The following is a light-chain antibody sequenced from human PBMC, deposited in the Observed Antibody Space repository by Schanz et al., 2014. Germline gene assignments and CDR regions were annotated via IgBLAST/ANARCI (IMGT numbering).Light chain of an antibody. CDR2: DAS. V-gene: IGKV1-33*01. CDR1: HDINKF. Sequence: DIQMTQSPSSLSASVGDRITITCQASHDINKFLIWYQQKPGNAPKILIYDASTLERGVPSRFSGGGSGRSFTLTISRLQPEDVGTYYCQQYGGFPLTFGQGTTVQVK. CDR3: QQYGGFPLT. J-gene: IGKJ1*01.